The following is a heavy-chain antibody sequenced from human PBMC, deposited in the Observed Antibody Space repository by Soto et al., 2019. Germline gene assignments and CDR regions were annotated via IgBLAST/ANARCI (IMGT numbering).Heavy chain of an antibody. CDR1: GFTFTRYS. CDR3: ARDSEDLTSNFDY. Sequence: SLRLSCAASGFTFTRYSMNWVRPAPGKGLEWVSSISSTTNYIYYGDSMKGRFTISRDNAKNSLYLEMNSLRAEDTAVYYCARDSEDLTSNFDYWGQGTLVTVSS. CDR2: ISSTTNYI. V-gene: IGHV3-21*06. J-gene: IGHJ4*02.